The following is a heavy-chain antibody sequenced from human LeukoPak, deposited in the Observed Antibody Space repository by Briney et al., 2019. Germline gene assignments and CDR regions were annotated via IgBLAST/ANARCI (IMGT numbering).Heavy chain of an antibody. Sequence: PGGSLRLSCAASGFTFTIFGLNWVRQAPGKVPEWVSYIDARSGITYYADSVQGRFTISRDNAQESVFLQMNSLRADDTAEYYCARTYDFGRGPPGDAFDNWGPGTLVTVSS. CDR2: IDARSGIT. D-gene: IGHD3-3*01. J-gene: IGHJ3*02. CDR1: GFTFTIFG. V-gene: IGHV3-48*01. CDR3: ARTYDFGRGPPGDAFDN.